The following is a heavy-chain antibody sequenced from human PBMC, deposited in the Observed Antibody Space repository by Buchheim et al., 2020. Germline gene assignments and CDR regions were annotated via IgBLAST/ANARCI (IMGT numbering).Heavy chain of an antibody. CDR3: AKDSSLWFGELFLAPPGADDY. CDR2: ISYDGSNK. V-gene: IGHV3-30*18. CDR1: GFTFSSYG. Sequence: QVQLVESGGGVVQPGRSLRLSCAASGFTFSSYGMHWVRQAPGKGLEWVAVISYDGSNKYYADSVKGRFTISRDNSKNTLYLQMNSLRAEDTAVYYCAKDSSLWFGELFLAPPGADDYWGQGTL. D-gene: IGHD3-10*01. J-gene: IGHJ4*02.